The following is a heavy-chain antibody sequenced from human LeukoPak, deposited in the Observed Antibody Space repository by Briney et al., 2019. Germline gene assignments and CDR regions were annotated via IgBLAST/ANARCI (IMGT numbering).Heavy chain of an antibody. V-gene: IGHV4-34*01. Sequence: SETLSLTCAVYGGSFSGYYWSWIRQPPGKGLEWIGEINHSGSTNYNPSLKSRVTISVDTSKNQFSLKLSSVTAADTAVYYCARLMGTNYYYYGMDVWGQGTTVTVSS. D-gene: IGHD1-14*01. CDR1: GGSFSGYY. CDR3: ARLMGTNYYYYGMDV. CDR2: INHSGST. J-gene: IGHJ6*02.